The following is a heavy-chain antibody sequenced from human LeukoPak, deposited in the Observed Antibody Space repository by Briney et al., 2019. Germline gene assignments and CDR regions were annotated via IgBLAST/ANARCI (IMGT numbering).Heavy chain of an antibody. D-gene: IGHD1-1*01. CDR1: GGTFSSYA. CDR2: IIPIFGTA. V-gene: IGHV1-69*01. Sequence: SVKVSCKASGGTFSSYAISWVRQAPGQGLEWMGGIIPIFGTANYAQKFQGRVTITADEYTSTAYMELSSLRSEDTAVYYCAMKRTAPGYYYYMDVWGKGTTVTVSS. J-gene: IGHJ6*03. CDR3: AMKRTAPGYYYYMDV.